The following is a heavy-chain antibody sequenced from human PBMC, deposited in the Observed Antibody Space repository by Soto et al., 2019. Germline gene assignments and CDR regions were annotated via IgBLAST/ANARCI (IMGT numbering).Heavy chain of an antibody. CDR2: IIPLFGTA. CDR3: ARPKGTYSSGYYYFGF. J-gene: IGHJ4*02. Sequence: QVQLEQSGAEVKQPGSSVRVSCKTSGGTFSTYAINWVRQAPGQGLEWKGAIIPLFGTADYSQKFQGRVTITADESTSAAYMELSSLRCDDTAVYFCARPKGTYSSGYYYFGFWGQGTLVTVSS. D-gene: IGHD6-19*01. CDR1: GGTFSTYA. V-gene: IGHV1-69*01.